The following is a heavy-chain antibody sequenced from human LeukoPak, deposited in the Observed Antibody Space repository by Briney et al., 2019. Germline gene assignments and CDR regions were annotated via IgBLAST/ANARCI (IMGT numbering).Heavy chain of an antibody. D-gene: IGHD6-13*01. V-gene: IGHV3-48*04. CDR3: ARGDSSSWYYFDY. CDR1: GFTFSSYS. CDR2: ISSSGSTI. Sequence: GGSLRLSCAASGFTFSSYSMNWVRQAPGKGLEWVSYISSSGSTIYYADSVKGRFTISRDNAKNSLYLQMNSLRAEDTAVYYCARGDSSSWYYFDYWGQGTLVTVSS. J-gene: IGHJ4*02.